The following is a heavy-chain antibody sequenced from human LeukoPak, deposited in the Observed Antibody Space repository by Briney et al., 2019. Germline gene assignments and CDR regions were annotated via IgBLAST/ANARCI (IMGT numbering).Heavy chain of an antibody. CDR1: GFTLSSYG. V-gene: IGHV3-30*18. J-gene: IGHJ4*02. D-gene: IGHD2/OR15-2a*01. CDR2: IAYDGSHE. Sequence: GGSLRLSCAASGFTLSSYGMHWVRQAPGKGLEWVAVIAYDGSHEYYAGSVKGRFTISRDNSKNTLYLQMNSLRAEDTAVYHCAKGSVLRGNTHFDYWGQGALVTVSS. CDR3: AKGSVLRGNTHFDY.